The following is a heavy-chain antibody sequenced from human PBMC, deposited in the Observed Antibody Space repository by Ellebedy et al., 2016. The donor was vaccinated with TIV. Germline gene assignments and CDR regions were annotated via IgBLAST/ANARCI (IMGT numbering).Heavy chain of an antibody. CDR1: GYSFSKHW. D-gene: IGHD6-19*01. J-gene: IGHJ4*02. V-gene: IGHV5-51*01. CDR3: SRLRDALADELDY. CDR2: IYPGDSDT. Sequence: GGSLRLXCQGYGYSFSKHWIAWVRQPPGKGLEWVGLIYPGDSDTKYSPAFQGQVTITSDKSTATVYLQWSGLKASDTAVYYCSRLRDALADELDYWGQGTLVTVS.